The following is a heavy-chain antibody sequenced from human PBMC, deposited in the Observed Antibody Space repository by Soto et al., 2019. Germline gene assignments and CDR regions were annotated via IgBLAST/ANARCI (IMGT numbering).Heavy chain of an antibody. D-gene: IGHD3-9*01. CDR2: ISFSGAT. Sequence: SETLSLTCTVSGVSITSYFWSWIRQTPGKGLDWIGSISFSGATYSNPSLKGRAALSVDTSENHLSLTLNSVTSADTAVYFCARDRRDGYKRYFEVWGQGNQVTVSS. CDR1: GVSITSYF. J-gene: IGHJ4*02. CDR3: ARDRRDGYKRYFEV. V-gene: IGHV4-59*01.